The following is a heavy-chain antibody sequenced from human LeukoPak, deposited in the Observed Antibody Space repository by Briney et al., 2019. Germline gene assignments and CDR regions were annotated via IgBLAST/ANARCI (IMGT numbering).Heavy chain of an antibody. J-gene: IGHJ4*02. Sequence: GASVKVSCKASGYTFTSNEMHWVRQAPGQGLEWMGWINPNSGGTNYAQKFQGRVTMTRDTSISTAYMELSRLRSDNTAVYYCARAGGPGLLWFGEPVDYWGQGTLVTVSS. D-gene: IGHD3-10*01. CDR3: ARAGGPGLLWFGEPVDY. CDR1: GYTFTSNE. CDR2: INPNSGGT. V-gene: IGHV1-2*02.